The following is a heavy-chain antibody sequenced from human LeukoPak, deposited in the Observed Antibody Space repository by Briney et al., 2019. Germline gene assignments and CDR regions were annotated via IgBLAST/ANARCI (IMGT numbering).Heavy chain of an antibody. CDR3: ARVRGYSSNSLDY. Sequence: SETLSLTCTVSGGSISSSSYYWGWIRQPPGKGLEWIGSIYYSGSTYYNPSLKSRVTISVDTSKNQFSLKLSSVTAADTAVYYCARVRGYSSNSLDYWGQGTLVTVSS. J-gene: IGHJ4*02. V-gene: IGHV4-39*07. D-gene: IGHD6-13*01. CDR1: GGSISSSSYY. CDR2: IYYSGST.